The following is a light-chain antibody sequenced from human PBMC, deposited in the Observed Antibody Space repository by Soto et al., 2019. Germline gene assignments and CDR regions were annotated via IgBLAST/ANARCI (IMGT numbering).Light chain of an antibody. CDR1: QSVNGDY. V-gene: IGKV3-20*01. J-gene: IGKJ1*01. CDR3: QQYGDSPQT. CDR2: AKS. Sequence: EIVLTQSPDTLSLSPGERATLSCRASQSVNGDYLAWYRQKPGQAPSLLMYAKSTRATGIPDRFYGSGSGTDFTLTINRLEPEDFAVYYCQQYGDSPQTFGQGTKVEI.